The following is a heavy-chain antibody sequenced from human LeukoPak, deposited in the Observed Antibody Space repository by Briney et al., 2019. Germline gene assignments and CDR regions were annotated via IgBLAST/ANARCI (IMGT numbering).Heavy chain of an antibody. D-gene: IGHD2-15*01. CDR2: INPAGSET. J-gene: IGHJ4*02. CDR3: ARFGYVAAVDV. Sequence: GGSLRLSCAASGFPFSAYWMTWVRQAPGTGLEWVANINPAGSETYYVDPVKGRFSISRDNAKNLVYLQMNSLRAEDTAVYHCARFGYVAAVDVWGQGTPVTVSS. V-gene: IGHV3-7*01. CDR1: GFPFSAYW.